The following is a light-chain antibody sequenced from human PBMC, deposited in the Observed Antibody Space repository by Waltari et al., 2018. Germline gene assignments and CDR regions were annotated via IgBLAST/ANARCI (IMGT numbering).Light chain of an antibody. Sequence: SYVLTQPPSVSVAPGQTARMTCGGDNIGRQSVHWYQQRPGQAPILVISDKSDRPSGIPDRFSGSKVGNTATLTISRVEGGDEADYYCQVWDDTSDHPGVFGGGTKVTVL. V-gene: IGLV3-21*02. CDR3: QVWDDTSDHPGV. CDR1: NIGRQS. J-gene: IGLJ2*01. CDR2: DKS.